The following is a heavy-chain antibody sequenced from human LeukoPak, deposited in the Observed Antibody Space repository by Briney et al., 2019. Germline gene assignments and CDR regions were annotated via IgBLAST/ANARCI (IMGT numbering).Heavy chain of an antibody. D-gene: IGHD4-17*01. CDR2: ISSSGSTI. CDR1: GFTFSDYY. J-gene: IGHJ4*02. V-gene: IGHV3-11*01. Sequence: GGSLRLSCAASGFTFSDYYMSWIRQAPGKGLEWVSYISSSGSTIYYADSVKGRFTISRDNAKNSLYLQMNSLRAEDTAVYYCAKDRGVTTVKFHFDYWGQGTLVTVSS. CDR3: AKDRGVTTVKFHFDY.